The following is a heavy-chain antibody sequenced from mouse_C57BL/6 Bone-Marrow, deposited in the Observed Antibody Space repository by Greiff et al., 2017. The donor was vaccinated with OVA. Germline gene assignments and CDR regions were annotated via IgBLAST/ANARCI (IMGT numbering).Heavy chain of an antibody. J-gene: IGHJ1*03. CDR2: ISRGGDSI. CDR3: TRDRATTVDWYFDV. CDR1: GFSFSSYA. V-gene: IGHV5-9-1*02. Sequence: EVQVVESGAGLVKPGGSLKLSCAASGFSFSSYAMSWVRQTPETRLEWVAYISRGGDSIYYADTVKGRFTFSRDNASNTLYLQMVSLKSEDTAMYYCTRDRATTVDWYFDVWGTGTTVTVSS. D-gene: IGHD1-1*01.